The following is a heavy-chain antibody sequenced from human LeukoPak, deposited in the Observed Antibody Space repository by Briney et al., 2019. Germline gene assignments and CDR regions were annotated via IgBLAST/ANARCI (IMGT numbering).Heavy chain of an antibody. CDR2: INHSGST. Sequence: KTSETLSLTCAVYGGSFSGYYWNWIRQPPGKGLEWIGEINHSGSTNYNPSLKSRVTISVDTSKNQFSLKLSSVTAADTAVYYCARAIRYNWNDGKRDAYMDVWGKGTTVTVSS. V-gene: IGHV4-34*01. CDR1: GGSFSGYY. CDR3: ARAIRYNWNDGKRDAYMDV. J-gene: IGHJ6*03. D-gene: IGHD1-20*01.